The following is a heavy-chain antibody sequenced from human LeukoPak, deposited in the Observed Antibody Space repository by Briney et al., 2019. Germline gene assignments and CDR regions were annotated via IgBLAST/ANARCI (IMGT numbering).Heavy chain of an antibody. Sequence: ASVTVSCKPSGYTFTSYSMNWVRQAPGQGLEWVGWINTNTGNPTYAQGFTGRFVFSLDTSVSTAYLQISSLKAADTAVYYCARGGPAPGTVYPFDYWGQGTLVTVSS. CDR3: ARGGPAPGTVYPFDY. CDR1: GYTFTSYS. CDR2: INTNTGNP. J-gene: IGHJ4*02. D-gene: IGHD6-13*01. V-gene: IGHV7-4-1*02.